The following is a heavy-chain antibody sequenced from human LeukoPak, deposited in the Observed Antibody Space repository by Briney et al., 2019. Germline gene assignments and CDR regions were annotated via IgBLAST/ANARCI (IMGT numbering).Heavy chain of an antibody. J-gene: IGHJ4*02. Sequence: GGSLRLSCAASGFTFSSYWMRWVRQAPGKGLEWVANIKQDGSEIYYADSVKGRFTISRDNAKNSLYLQMNSLRAEDTAVYYCARDWGLYCSSTSCYSSYWGQGTLVTVSS. D-gene: IGHD2-2*01. CDR2: IKQDGSEI. CDR1: GFTFSSYW. V-gene: IGHV3-7*03. CDR3: ARDWGLYCSSTSCYSSY.